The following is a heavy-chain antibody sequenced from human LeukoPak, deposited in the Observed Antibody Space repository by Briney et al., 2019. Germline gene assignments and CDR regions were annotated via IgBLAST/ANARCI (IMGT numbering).Heavy chain of an antibody. Sequence: GGSLRLSCAASGFTFSTYAMTWVRQVPGKGLQWVSSITGNGGSTYYADSVKGRSTISRDNAKNSLYLQMNSLRAEDTAVYYCARDRTSSRLGYFDLWGRGTLVTVSS. CDR1: GFTFSTYA. J-gene: IGHJ2*01. CDR2: ITGNGGST. CDR3: ARDRTSSRLGYFDL. V-gene: IGHV3-23*01. D-gene: IGHD2-2*01.